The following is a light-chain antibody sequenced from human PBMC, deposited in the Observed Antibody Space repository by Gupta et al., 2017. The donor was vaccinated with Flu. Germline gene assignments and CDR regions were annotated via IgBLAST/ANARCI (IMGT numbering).Light chain of an antibody. V-gene: IGLV2-14*04. Sequence: ITISCTGTNSDVGGYNYVSWYQQHPGKAPKLMIYDVSNRPSGVSNRFSGSKSGNTASLTISGLQAEDEADYFCSSYTSSSTVVFGGGTKLTVL. CDR2: DVS. CDR3: SSYTSSSTVV. CDR1: NSDVGGYNY. J-gene: IGLJ2*01.